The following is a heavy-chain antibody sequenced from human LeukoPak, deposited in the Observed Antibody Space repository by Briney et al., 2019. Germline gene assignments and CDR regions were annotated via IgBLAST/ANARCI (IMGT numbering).Heavy chain of an antibody. Sequence: GSLRLSCAASGFTFSSYAMHWVRQAPGKGLEWVAVKSYDGSNKYYADSVKGRFTISRDNSKNTLYLQMNSLRAEDTAVYYCARVGSAKGPYYYYMDVWGKGTTVTVSS. D-gene: IGHD5-18*01. CDR1: GFTFSSYA. J-gene: IGHJ6*03. CDR3: ARVGSAKGPYYYYMDV. CDR2: KSYDGSNK. V-gene: IGHV3-30-3*01.